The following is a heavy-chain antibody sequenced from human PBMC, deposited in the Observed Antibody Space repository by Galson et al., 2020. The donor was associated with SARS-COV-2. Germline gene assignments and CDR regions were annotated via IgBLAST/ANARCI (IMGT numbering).Heavy chain of an antibody. CDR1: GGPISSGYY. Sequence: SETLSLTCTVSGGPISSGYYWSWIRQSPGKGLEWIASIYYSGTTYYNPSLKSRVTMSVDPSKNQFSLRLSSVTAADTAVYYCARRPSDYGSSGYLSFDYWGQGTLVTVSP. CDR2: IYYSGTT. D-gene: IGHD3-22*01. J-gene: IGHJ4*02. CDR3: ARRPSDYGSSGYLSFDY. V-gene: IGHV4-39*01.